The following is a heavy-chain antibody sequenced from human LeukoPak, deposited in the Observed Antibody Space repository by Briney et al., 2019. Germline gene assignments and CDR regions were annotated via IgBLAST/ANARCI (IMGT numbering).Heavy chain of an antibody. D-gene: IGHD3-9*01. CDR1: GGTFSRYG. V-gene: IGHV1-69*11. CDR2: FIPLLGTT. CDR3: ARDGDNDSLTGYFNA. Sequence: SVKVSCKASGGTFSRYGFSWLRQAPGQGLEWLGRFIPLLGTTSYSQKFQGRVTITADESTTAAYMQLIGLTSDDTAVDYCARDGDNDSLTGYFNAWGQGTLVTVSS. J-gene: IGHJ5*02.